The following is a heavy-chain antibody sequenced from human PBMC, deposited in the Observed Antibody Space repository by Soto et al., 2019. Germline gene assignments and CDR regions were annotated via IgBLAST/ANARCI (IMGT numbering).Heavy chain of an antibody. CDR2: IYYSGST. D-gene: IGHD4-17*01. J-gene: IGHJ4*02. CDR3: ARGLEYGDSRPFDY. CDR1: SGSISSGDYY. V-gene: IGHV4-30-4*01. Sequence: QVQLQESGPGLVKPSLTQSLTCTVSSGSISSGDYYWSWIRQPPGKGLEWIGYIYYSGSTYYNPSLKSRVTISVDTSKNQFSLKLSSVTAADTAVYYCARGLEYGDSRPFDYWGQGTLVTVSS.